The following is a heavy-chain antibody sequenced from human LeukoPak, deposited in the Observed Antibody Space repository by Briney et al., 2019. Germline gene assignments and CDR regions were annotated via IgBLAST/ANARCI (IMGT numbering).Heavy chain of an antibody. J-gene: IGHJ4*02. CDR2: IDAGNGRT. CDR3: AFEGYNYGYN. CDR1: GYTFSNYA. V-gene: IGHV1-3*01. D-gene: IGHD5-18*01. Sequence: ASVKVSCKTSGYTFSNYAINWVRQAPGQRLEWMGWIDAGNGRTKYSQEFQGRVAITADESTSTVYMELSSLRSDDTAIYYCAFEGYNYGYNWGQGTLVTVSS.